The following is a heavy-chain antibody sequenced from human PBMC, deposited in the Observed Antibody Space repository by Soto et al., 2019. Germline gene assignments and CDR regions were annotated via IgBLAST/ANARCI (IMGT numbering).Heavy chain of an antibody. Sequence: QVQLVQSEAEVKKPGSSVKVSCKASGGTVSSYAISWVRQAPGQGLEWMGGIIPIFGTANYAQKFQGRVTITADESTSTAYMELSSLRSEDTAVYYCARGSYCSSTSCYTGAFDIWGQGTMVTVSS. CDR1: GGTVSSYA. CDR2: IIPIFGTA. J-gene: IGHJ3*02. V-gene: IGHV1-69*01. D-gene: IGHD2-2*02. CDR3: ARGSYCSSTSCYTGAFDI.